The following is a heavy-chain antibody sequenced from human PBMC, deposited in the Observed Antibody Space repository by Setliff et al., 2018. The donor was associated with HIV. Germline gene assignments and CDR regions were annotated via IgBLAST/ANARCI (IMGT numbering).Heavy chain of an antibody. D-gene: IGHD3-10*01. J-gene: IGHJ6*02. CDR1: GDSISSHY. CDR2: IYYSGDT. V-gene: IGHV4-59*11. CDR3: ARVEAKVRGATYGMDV. Sequence: KPSETLSLTCNVSGDSISSHYWSWIRQPPGKGLEWIGTIYYSGDTISTPSLKSRVTISVDTSKNQFALNLNSVTAANTAVYYCARVEAKVRGATYGMDVWGQGTTVTVSS.